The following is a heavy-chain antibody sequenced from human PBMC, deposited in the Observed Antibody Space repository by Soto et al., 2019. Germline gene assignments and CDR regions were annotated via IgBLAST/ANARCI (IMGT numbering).Heavy chain of an antibody. CDR2: ISYDGSNK. D-gene: IGHD3-22*01. J-gene: IGHJ4*02. CDR1: GFTFSSYA. V-gene: IGHV3-30-3*01. Sequence: GGSLRLSCAASGFTFSSYAMHWVRQAPGKGLEWVAVISYDGSNKYYADSVKGRFTISRDNSKNTLYLQMNSLRAEDTAVYYCARDSAHYYDSSGYIDYWGQGTLVTVSS. CDR3: ARDSAHYYDSSGYIDY.